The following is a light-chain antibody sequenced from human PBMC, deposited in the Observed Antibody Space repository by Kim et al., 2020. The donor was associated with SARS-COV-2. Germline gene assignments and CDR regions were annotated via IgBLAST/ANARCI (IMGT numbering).Light chain of an antibody. Sequence: APVGDNVTIPGRASQDITFYLDWYQQPPGKAPKLLVYAAATLHSGVPSRFRGSGSGTDFTLTISSLQPDDFATYFCQEVKSYPRNFGGGTKVDIK. CDR1: QDITFY. V-gene: IGKV1-9*01. CDR2: AAA. CDR3: QEVKSYPRN. J-gene: IGKJ4*01.